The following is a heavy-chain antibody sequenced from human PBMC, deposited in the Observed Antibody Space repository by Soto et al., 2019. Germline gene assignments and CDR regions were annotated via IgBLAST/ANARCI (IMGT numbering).Heavy chain of an antibody. CDR2: INPNGGVT. CDR3: ARESGGATATLDYYYFYMDV. Sequence: QVQLVQSGAEVKRPEASVTVSCRSSGDTFNDYYIHWVRQAPGQGLEWMGWINPNGGVTKYAQKFQGWVSMTRDTSIRTVYMQLSRLRSDDTAVYYCARESGGATATLDYYYFYMDVWGTGTTVTVSS. J-gene: IGHJ6*03. V-gene: IGHV1-2*04. D-gene: IGHD5-12*01. CDR1: GDTFNDYY.